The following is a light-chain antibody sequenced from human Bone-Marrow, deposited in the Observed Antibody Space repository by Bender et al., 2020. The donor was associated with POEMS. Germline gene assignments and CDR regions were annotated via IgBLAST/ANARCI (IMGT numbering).Light chain of an antibody. CDR3: AAWEDSLNGWV. V-gene: IGLV1-44*01. J-gene: IGLJ3*02. Sequence: QSVLTQPPSASGTPGQRVTISCSGSSSNIGTNPVNWYQQLPGTAPKLLIYINNQRPSGVPDRFPGSKSGTSASLAISCLQAGDEADYYCAAWEDSLNGWVFGGGTKLTVL. CDR1: SSNIGTNP. CDR2: INN.